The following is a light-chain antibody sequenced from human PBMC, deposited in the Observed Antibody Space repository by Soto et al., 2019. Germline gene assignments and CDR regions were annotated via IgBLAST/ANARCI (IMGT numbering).Light chain of an antibody. Sequence: QSVLTQPPSASGSPGQSVTISCTGTSSDVGGYNYVSWYQQHPGKAPKLMIYEVSKRPSGVPDRFSGSKSGNTASLTVSGLQVEDEANYYCGSDAGRNKVFETVTRVTVL. CDR1: SSDVGGYNY. V-gene: IGLV2-8*01. J-gene: IGLJ1*01. CDR2: EVS. CDR3: GSDAGRNKV.